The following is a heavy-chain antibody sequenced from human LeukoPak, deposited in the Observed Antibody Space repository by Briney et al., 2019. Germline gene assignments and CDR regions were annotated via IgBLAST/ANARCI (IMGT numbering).Heavy chain of an antibody. CDR2: MNPNSGNT. J-gene: IGHJ4*02. CDR3: ARGLGGAAGGLSYY. CDR1: GYTFTSYD. Sequence: ASVKVSCKASGYTFTSYDINWVRQATGQGIECMGWMNPNSGNTGYAQKFQGRVTMSRNSSISTAYMELSSLRSEDTAVYYCARGLGGAAGGLSYYWGQGTLVTVSS. V-gene: IGHV1-8*01. D-gene: IGHD6-13*01.